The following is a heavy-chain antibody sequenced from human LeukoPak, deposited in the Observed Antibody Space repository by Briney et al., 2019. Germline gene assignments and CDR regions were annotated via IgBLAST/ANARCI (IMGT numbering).Heavy chain of an antibody. CDR1: GGSISSYY. CDR2: IYYSGST. CDR3: ARHHYYDSSGYTEDAFDI. Sequence: PSETLSLTCTVSGGSISSYYWSWIRQPPGKGLEWIGYIYYSGSTNYNPSLKSRVTISVDTSKNQFSLKLSSVTAADTAVYYCARHHYYDSSGYTEDAFDIWGQGTMVTVSS. D-gene: IGHD3-22*01. J-gene: IGHJ3*02. V-gene: IGHV4-59*01.